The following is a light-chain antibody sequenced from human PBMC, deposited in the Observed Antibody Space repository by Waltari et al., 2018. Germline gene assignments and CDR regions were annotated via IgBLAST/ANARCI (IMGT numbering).Light chain of an antibody. J-gene: IGLJ1*01. Sequence: QSALPPPASVSGSPGQSIPISCTGTRSDVGGSPYVSRYQQHPGKAPNLMIYAVTNRPSGVSTRFSGSKSGNTASLTISGLQAEDEADYYCSSYTSSNTLGFGTGTKVTVL. V-gene: IGLV2-14*03. CDR1: RSDVGGSPY. CDR2: AVT. CDR3: SSYTSSNTLG.